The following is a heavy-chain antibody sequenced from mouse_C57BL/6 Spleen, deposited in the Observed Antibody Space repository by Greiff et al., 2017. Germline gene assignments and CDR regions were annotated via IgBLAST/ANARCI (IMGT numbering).Heavy chain of an antibody. J-gene: IGHJ4*01. V-gene: IGHV5-9-1*02. CDR1: GFTFSSYA. D-gene: IGHD1-1*01. CDR3: TREKRVRSVRGDAMDY. Sequence: EVKVVESGEGLVKPGGSLKLSCAASGFTFSSYAMSWVRQTPEKRLEWVAYISSGGDYIYYADTVKGRFTISRDNARNTLYLQMSSLKSEETAMYYCTREKRVRSVRGDAMDYWGQGTSVTVSS. CDR2: ISSGGDYI.